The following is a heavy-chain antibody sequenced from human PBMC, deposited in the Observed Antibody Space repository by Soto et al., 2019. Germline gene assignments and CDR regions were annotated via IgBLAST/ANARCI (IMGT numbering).Heavy chain of an antibody. Sequence: QLQLQESGPGLVKPSETLSLTCTVSGGSISSSSYYWGWIRQPPGKGLEWIGSIYYSGSTYYNPSLKSRVTISVDTSKNQFSLKLSSVTAADTAVYYCASSSNYENNWFDPWGQGTLVTVSS. CDR1: GGSISSSSYY. V-gene: IGHV4-39*01. J-gene: IGHJ5*02. D-gene: IGHD4-4*01. CDR3: ASSSNYENNWFDP. CDR2: IYYSGST.